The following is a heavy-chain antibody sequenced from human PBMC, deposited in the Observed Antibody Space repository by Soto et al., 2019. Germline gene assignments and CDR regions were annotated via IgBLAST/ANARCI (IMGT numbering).Heavy chain of an antibody. CDR2: IYYSGTT. CDR1: GGSIRSSTYY. V-gene: IGHV4-39*01. CDR3: AGHWSSSGNNWFDP. D-gene: IGHD1-1*01. J-gene: IGHJ5*02. Sequence: ETLSLTCTVSGGSIRSSTYYWAWIRQPPGKGLEWIGSIYYSGTTYYNPSLKSRVTISVDTSKNQFSLKLSSVTAADTAVYSCAGHWSSSGNNWFDPWGQGTLVTVSS.